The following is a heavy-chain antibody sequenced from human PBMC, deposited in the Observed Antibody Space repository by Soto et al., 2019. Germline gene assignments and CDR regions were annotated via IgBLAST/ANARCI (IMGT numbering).Heavy chain of an antibody. CDR3: TVWGSGNDFGAA. CDR2: SKNKADSYTT. V-gene: IGHV3-72*01. J-gene: IGHJ4*02. CDR1: GFTFSDHY. Sequence: EVQLVESGGGLVQPGGSLSLSCAASGFTFSDHYMDWVRQAPGKGLEWVGRSKNKADSYTTEYAASVKGRFTISRDGSKNSLFLQMNSLKTEDTAVYYCTVWGSGNDFGAAWGQGILVTVSS. D-gene: IGHD3-10*01.